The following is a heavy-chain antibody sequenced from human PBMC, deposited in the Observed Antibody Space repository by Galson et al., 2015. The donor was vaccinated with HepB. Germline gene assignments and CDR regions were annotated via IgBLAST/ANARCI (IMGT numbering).Heavy chain of an antibody. CDR2: IYSGGST. CDR3: AREVGDGYDYYFDS. J-gene: IGHJ4*02. V-gene: IGHV3-66*01. CDR1: GVTVSSKY. D-gene: IGHD5-24*01. Sequence: SGRHSRAASGVTVSSKYMNWVHQAAGKGLEWGSVIYSGGSTYYADSVKGKFTISRDNSKNTLYLQMNSLRAEDTAVYYCAREVGDGYDYYFDSWGQGTLVTVSS.